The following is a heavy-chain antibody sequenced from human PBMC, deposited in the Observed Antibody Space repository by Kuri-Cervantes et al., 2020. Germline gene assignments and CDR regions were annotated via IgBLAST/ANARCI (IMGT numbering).Heavy chain of an antibody. CDR2: IYPGDSDT. J-gene: IGHJ4*02. D-gene: IGHD6-19*01. V-gene: IGHV5-51*01. Sequence: GESLKSSCKGSGYSFTRYWIGWVRQMPGKGLEWMGIIYPGDSDTRYSPSFQDQVTISADKSISTAYLQWSSLRSEDTAVYYCARAYSSGWNDYWGQGTPVTVSS. CDR1: GYSFTRYW. CDR3: ARAYSSGWNDY.